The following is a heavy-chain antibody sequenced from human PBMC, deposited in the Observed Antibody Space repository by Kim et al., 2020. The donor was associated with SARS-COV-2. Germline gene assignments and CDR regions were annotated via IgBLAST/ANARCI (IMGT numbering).Heavy chain of an antibody. D-gene: IGHD3-10*01. Sequence: KGRFAISRDNSKNTLYLQMNSLRAEDTAVYYCANTYYYGSGTRSQDAFDIWGQGTMVTVSS. CDR3: ANTYYYGSGTRSQDAFDI. J-gene: IGHJ3*02. V-gene: IGHV3-33*06.